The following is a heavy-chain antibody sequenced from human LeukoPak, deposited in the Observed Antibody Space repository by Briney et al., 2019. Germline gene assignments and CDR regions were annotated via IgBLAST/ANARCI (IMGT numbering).Heavy chain of an antibody. D-gene: IGHD5-18*01. Sequence: GGSLRLSCAASGFTFSSYWMSWVRQAPGKGLEWVANIKRDGSEKYYVDSVKGRFTISRDNAKNSLYLQMDSLRAEDTAVYYCAREGDGYSYGYTNWFDPWGQGTLVTVSS. J-gene: IGHJ5*02. CDR3: AREGDGYSYGYTNWFDP. V-gene: IGHV3-7*01. CDR1: GFTFSSYW. CDR2: IKRDGSEK.